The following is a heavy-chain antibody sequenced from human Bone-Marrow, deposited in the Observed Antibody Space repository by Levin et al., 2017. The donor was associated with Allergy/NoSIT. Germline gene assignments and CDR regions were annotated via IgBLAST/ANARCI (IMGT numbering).Heavy chain of an antibody. CDR2: VYYTGST. V-gene: IGHV4-39*01. J-gene: IGHJ4*02. Sequence: ASETLSLTCNVSGGSISNSRYYWGWIRQPPGTGLEWIGSVYYTGSTFYNPSLKSRLTVSVDTSKNQFSLNLRSVTAADTAVFYGARHQGVAVAIPYYFDSWGQATLVTVSS. D-gene: IGHD6-19*01. CDR3: ARHQGVAVAIPYYFDS. CDR1: GGSISNSRYY.